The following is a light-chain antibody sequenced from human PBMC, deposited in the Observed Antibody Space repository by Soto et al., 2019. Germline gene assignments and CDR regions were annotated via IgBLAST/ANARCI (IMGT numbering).Light chain of an antibody. CDR3: QQTFSLPYT. J-gene: IGKJ2*01. CDR1: ENSASY. Sequence: IQMTQSPSSLSASVGDRVTVNCRTSENSASYVSWFQQRPGKAPNLLIYSASTFHTGVSSRFSGNGSGTHFTLTVERLQAEDVATYYCQQTFSLPYTFGQGTKVEI. V-gene: IGKV1-39*01. CDR2: SAS.